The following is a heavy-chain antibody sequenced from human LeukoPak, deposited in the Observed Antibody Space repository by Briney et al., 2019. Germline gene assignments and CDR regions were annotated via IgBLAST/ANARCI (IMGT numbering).Heavy chain of an antibody. CDR2: IIPIFGTA. CDR3: ARGHSSSWSDAFDI. D-gene: IGHD6-13*01. V-gene: IGHV1-69*13. CDR1: GGTFSSYA. Sequence: ASVKVSCKASGGTFSSYAISWVRQAPGQGLELMGGIIPIFGTANYAQKFQGRVTITADESTSTAYMELSSLRSEDTAVYYCARGHSSSWSDAFDIWGQGTMVTVSS. J-gene: IGHJ3*02.